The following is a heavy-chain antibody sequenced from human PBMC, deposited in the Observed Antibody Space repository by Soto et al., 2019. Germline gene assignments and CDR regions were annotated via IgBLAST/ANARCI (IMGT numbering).Heavy chain of an antibody. CDR1: GYTFTSYA. J-gene: IGHJ4*02. V-gene: IGHV1-3*01. CDR3: AGLRGSYVDY. Sequence: QVQLVQSGAEVKKPGASVKVSCKASGYTFTSYAMHWVRQAPGQRLEWMGWINAGNGNTKYSQKFQGRVTITRDTSASTSYMELNHLRSEDTAVYYCAGLRGSYVDYWGQGTLVTVSS. CDR2: INAGNGNT. D-gene: IGHD1-26*01.